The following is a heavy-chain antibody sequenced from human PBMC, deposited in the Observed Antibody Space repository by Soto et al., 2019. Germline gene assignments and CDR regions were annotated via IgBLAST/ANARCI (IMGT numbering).Heavy chain of an antibody. CDR1: GYTLTELS. D-gene: IGHD4-17*01. V-gene: IGHV1-8*01. J-gene: IGHJ5*02. CDR2: MNPNSGNT. Sequence: ASVKVSCKVSGYTLTELSMHWVRQATGQGLEYLGWMNPNSGNTAYVQKFQGRVTMTWDTSITTAYMELSSLRSEDTAVYFCARGIKYGAYSRWFDPWGQGTLVTVSS. CDR3: ARGIKYGAYSRWFDP.